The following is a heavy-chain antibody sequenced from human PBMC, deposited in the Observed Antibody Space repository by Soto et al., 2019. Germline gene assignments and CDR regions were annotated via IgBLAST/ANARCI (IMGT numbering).Heavy chain of an antibody. Sequence: PGGSLRLSCAASGFTVSSNYMSWVRQAPGKGLEWVSVIYSGGTTYYADSVKGRLTISRDNSKNTLYLQMNSLRAEDTAVYYCARGGYSYGYDYWGQGTLVTVSS. V-gene: IGHV3-53*01. CDR3: ARGGYSYGYDY. J-gene: IGHJ4*02. CDR1: GFTVSSNY. D-gene: IGHD5-18*01. CDR2: IYSGGTT.